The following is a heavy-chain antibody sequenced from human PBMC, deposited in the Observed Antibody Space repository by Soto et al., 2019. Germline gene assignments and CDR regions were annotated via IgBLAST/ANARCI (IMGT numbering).Heavy chain of an antibody. D-gene: IGHD3-9*01. V-gene: IGHV4-34*01. CDR3: ARGMNLRCFD. Sequence: SGTLSLTCAAYGGSFGAYYWTWIRQPPGKGLEWIGEINHSGSTNYNPSLESRVTISVDTSKNQFSLKLSSVTAADTAVYYCARGMNLRCFDWGQGTLVTVSS. CDR1: GGSFGAYY. CDR2: INHSGST. J-gene: IGHJ4*02.